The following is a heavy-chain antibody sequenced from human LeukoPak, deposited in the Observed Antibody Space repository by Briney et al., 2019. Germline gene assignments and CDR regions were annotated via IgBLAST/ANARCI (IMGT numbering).Heavy chain of an antibody. D-gene: IGHD6-19*01. J-gene: IGHJ6*03. CDR3: ARGPQVGSGSYYYYYYMDV. CDR2: IIPIFGTA. Sequence: ASVKVSCKASGGTFSSYTFSWVRQAPGQGLEWMGGIIPIFGTANYAQKFQGRVTITADESTSTAYMELSSLKSEDTAVYYCARGPQVGSGSYYYYYYMDVWGKGTTVTVSS. CDR1: GGTFSSYT. V-gene: IGHV1-69*13.